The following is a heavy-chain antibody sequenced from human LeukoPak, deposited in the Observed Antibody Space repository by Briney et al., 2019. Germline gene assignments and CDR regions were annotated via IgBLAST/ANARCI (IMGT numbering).Heavy chain of an antibody. V-gene: IGHV1-8*01. CDR3: ARVDGSPDY. CDR1: GYTFTSLD. D-gene: IGHD2-15*01. CDR2: INPNSGNR. J-gene: IGHJ4*02. Sequence: GASVKVSCKASGYTFTSLDINWVRQAPGQGLEWMGWINPNSGNRGYAQQFQGRVTITRDTSISTVYMELSSLRSEDTAVYYCARVDGSPDYWGQGTLVTVSS.